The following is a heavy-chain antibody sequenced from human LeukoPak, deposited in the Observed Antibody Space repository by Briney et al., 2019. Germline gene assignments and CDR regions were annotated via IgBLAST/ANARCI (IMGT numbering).Heavy chain of an antibody. J-gene: IGHJ4*02. CDR3: ATSSGWKSNIDY. V-gene: IGHV1-2*02. CDR1: GYTFNGYY. CDR2: INPNSGGT. Sequence: GASVKVSCKASGYTFNGYYIHWVRQAPGQGLEWMGWINPNSGGTNYAQKFQGRVTMTRDTSISTAYMELSRLRPDDTAVFYCATSSGWKSNIDYWGQGTLVTVSS. D-gene: IGHD6-19*01.